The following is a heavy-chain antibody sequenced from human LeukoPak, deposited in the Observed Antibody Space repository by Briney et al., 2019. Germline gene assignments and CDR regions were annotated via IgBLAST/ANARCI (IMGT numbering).Heavy chain of an antibody. CDR1: GGTFSSYA. D-gene: IGHD6-13*01. Sequence: GASVKVSCKASGGTFSSYAISWVRQAPGQRLEWMGGIIPIFGTANYAQKFQGRVTITTDESTSTAYMELSSLRSEDTAVYYCARVRLAAAAPFDYWGQGTLVTVSS. J-gene: IGHJ4*02. CDR3: ARVRLAAAAPFDY. CDR2: IIPIFGTA. V-gene: IGHV1-69*05.